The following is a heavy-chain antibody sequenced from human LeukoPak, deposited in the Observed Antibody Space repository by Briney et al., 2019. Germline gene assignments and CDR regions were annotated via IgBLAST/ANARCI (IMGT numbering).Heavy chain of an antibody. D-gene: IGHD3-10*02. V-gene: IGHV3-7*01. J-gene: IGHJ6*04. Sequence: PGGSLRLSCTTSGFTFSSSWMSWVRQAPGRGLDWVASIRQDGSQKYYVDSVKGRFTISRDNAENSLYLQMNSLRAEDTAVYYCAELGTTMIGGVWGKGTTVTISS. CDR2: IRQDGSQK. CDR1: GFTFSSSW. CDR3: AELGTTMIGGV.